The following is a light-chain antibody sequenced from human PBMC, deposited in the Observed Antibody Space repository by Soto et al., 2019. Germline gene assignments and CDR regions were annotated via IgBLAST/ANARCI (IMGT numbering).Light chain of an antibody. V-gene: IGLV7-43*01. J-gene: IGLJ2*01. CDR3: LLYSGSVRV. CDR2: STT. CDR1: TGAVTSGYY. Sequence: QTVVTQEPSLTVSPGGTVTLTCASSTGAVTSGYYPNWFQQKPGQAPRALIYSTTNKHPWTPARFSGSLLGGKAALTLSGVQPEEEAEYYCLLYSGSVRVFGGGTKLTVL.